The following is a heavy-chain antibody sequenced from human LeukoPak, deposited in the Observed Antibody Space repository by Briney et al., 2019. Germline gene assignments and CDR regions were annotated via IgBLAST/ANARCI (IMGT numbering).Heavy chain of an antibody. CDR1: GGSFSDYY. J-gene: IGHJ4*02. CDR3: ARQRTAGTKVIDY. V-gene: IGHV4-34*01. Sequence: PSETLSLTCAVYGGSFSDYYWNWIRQPPGKGLEWIGEINHSGSTNYNPSLKSRVTMSVDTFKNQFSLTLSSVTAADTAVYYCARQRTAGTKVIDYWGQGTLVTVSS. CDR2: INHSGST. D-gene: IGHD1-1*01.